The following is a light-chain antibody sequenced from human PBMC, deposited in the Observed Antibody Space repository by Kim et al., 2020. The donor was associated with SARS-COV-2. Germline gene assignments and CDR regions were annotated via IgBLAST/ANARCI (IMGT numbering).Light chain of an antibody. Sequence: SSELTQDPVVSVALGQTVRITCQGDSLRSYYATWYQQKPGQAPLLVIYGKNNRPSGIPDRFSGSSSGSTASSTIPGAQAEDEADYYCNSRDNSDNHVLFG. J-gene: IGLJ1*01. CDR3: NSRDNSDNHVL. V-gene: IGLV3-19*01. CDR1: SLRSYY. CDR2: GKN.